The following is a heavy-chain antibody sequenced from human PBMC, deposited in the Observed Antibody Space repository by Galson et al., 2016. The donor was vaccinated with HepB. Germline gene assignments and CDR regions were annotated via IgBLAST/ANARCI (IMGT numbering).Heavy chain of an antibody. CDR2: IFRAGAT. V-gene: IGHV4-31*03. J-gene: IGHJ4*02. Sequence: TLSLTCTVSGGSIDTYGYSWSWIRQTPRKGLEWMGYIFRAGATFYNPSLRSRVKISVDTSENHLSLRLISVTAADTAVYYCARLPLYDVLTGPRYYFDRWGQGALVTVS. CDR1: GGSIDTYGYS. CDR3: ARLPLYDVLTGPRYYFDR. D-gene: IGHD3-9*01.